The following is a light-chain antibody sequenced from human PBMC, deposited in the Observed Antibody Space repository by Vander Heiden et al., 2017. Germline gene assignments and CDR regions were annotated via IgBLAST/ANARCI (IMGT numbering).Light chain of an antibody. CDR3: CSYAGSSTPNWV. CDR2: EVS. V-gene: IGLV2-23*02. Sequence: QSALTQPASVAGSPGQPITLSCTGTSRDVGSYSLVSWYQQHPGKAPELMIYEVSKRPSGVSNRFSGSKSGNTASLTISGLQAEDEADYYCCSYAGSSTPNWVFGGGTKLTVL. CDR1: SRDVGSYSL. J-gene: IGLJ3*02.